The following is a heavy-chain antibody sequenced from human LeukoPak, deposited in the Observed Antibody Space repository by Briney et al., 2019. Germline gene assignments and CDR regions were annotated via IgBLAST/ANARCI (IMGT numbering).Heavy chain of an antibody. V-gene: IGHV1-46*01. CDR1: GYTFTSYY. J-gene: IGHJ4*02. CDR2: INPSGGST. Sequence: ASVKVSCKASGYTFTSYYMHWVRQAPGQGLEWMGIINPSGGSTSYAQKLQGRVTMTTDTSTSTAYMELRSLRSDDTAVYYCARRLRIKLRYFDWLEEPADYWGQGTLVTVSS. CDR3: ARRLRIKLRYFDWLEEPADY. D-gene: IGHD3-9*01.